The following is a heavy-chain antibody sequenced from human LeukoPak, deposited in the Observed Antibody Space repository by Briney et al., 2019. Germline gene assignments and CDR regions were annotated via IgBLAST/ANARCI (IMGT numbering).Heavy chain of an antibody. D-gene: IGHD5-18*01. Sequence: SETLSLTCTVSGGSISSFYWSWIRQPPGKGLEWIGYIYYSGSTNYNPSLKSRVTISVDTSKKQFSLKLSSVTAADTAVYYCARGAYSYGFFDYWGQGTLVTVSS. CDR1: GGSISSFY. CDR3: ARGAYSYGFFDY. J-gene: IGHJ4*02. CDR2: IYYSGST. V-gene: IGHV4-59*01.